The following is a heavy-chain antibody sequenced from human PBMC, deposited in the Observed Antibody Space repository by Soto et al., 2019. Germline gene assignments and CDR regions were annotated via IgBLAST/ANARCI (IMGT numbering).Heavy chain of an antibody. V-gene: IGHV1-8*01. CDR1: FTSYD. CDR3: ARGPGSSDWRFSYYYMDV. Sequence: QVQLVQSGAEVKKPGASVKVSCTFTSYDINWVRQATGQGLEWMGWMNPNSGNTRYAQKFQGRVTMTRNTSNFTAYMELSSLRSEDTAVYYCARGPGSSDWRFSYYYMDVWGKGPTVTVSS. J-gene: IGHJ6*03. D-gene: IGHD6-19*01. CDR2: MNPNSGNT.